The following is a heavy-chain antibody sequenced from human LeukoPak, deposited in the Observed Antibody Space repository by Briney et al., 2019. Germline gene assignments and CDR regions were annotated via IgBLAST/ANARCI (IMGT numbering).Heavy chain of an antibody. J-gene: IGHJ4*02. Sequence: ASVKVSCKASGYTFTNYGISWVRQAPGQGLEWMGWISAYNGNTNYAQKLQGRFTMTTDTSTSTAYMELRSLRSDDTAVYYCARLYYDFWSGYYSYFDYWGQGTLVTVSS. CDR1: GYTFTNYG. V-gene: IGHV1-18*01. CDR3: ARLYYDFWSGYYSYFDY. CDR2: ISAYNGNT. D-gene: IGHD3-3*01.